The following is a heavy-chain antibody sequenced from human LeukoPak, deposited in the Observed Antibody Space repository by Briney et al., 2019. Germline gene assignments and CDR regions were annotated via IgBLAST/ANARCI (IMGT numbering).Heavy chain of an antibody. J-gene: IGHJ5*02. V-gene: IGHV4-38-2*02. CDR1: GYSISSGYY. CDR2: IYHSGST. D-gene: IGHD6-13*01. Sequence: SETLSLTCTVSGYSISSGYYWGWIRQPPGKGLEWIGNIYHSGSTYYNPSLKSRLTISVDTSKNQSSLKLSSVTAADTAVYYCASQQQLVLLDWFDPWGQGTLVTVSS. CDR3: ASQQQLVLLDWFDP.